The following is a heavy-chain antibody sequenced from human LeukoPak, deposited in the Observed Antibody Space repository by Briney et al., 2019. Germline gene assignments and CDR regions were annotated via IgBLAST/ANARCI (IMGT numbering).Heavy chain of an antibody. CDR1: GGSISSYY. D-gene: IGHD3-22*01. V-gene: IGHV4-4*07. CDR3: ARDYYGSSGYSPFYDY. J-gene: IGHJ4*02. Sequence: SETLSLTCTVSGGSISSYYWSWIRQPAGKGLEWIGRIYTSGSTNYNPSLKSRVTMSVDTSKNQFSLKLSSVTAADTAVYYCARDYYGSSGYSPFYDYWGQGTLVTVSS. CDR2: IYTSGST.